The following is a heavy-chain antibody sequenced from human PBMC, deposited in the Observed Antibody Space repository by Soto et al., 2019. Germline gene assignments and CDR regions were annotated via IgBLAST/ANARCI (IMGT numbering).Heavy chain of an antibody. V-gene: IGHV3-7*01. Sequence: LRLSCAASGFTFSSYWMSWVRQAPGKGLEWVANIKQDGSEKYYVDSVKGRFTISRDNAKNSLYLQMNSLRAEDTAVYYCARDPEKYYYYDSSGYYYDYWGQGTLVTVSS. CDR1: GFTFSSYW. D-gene: IGHD3-22*01. CDR3: ARDPEKYYYYDSSGYYYDY. CDR2: IKQDGSEK. J-gene: IGHJ4*02.